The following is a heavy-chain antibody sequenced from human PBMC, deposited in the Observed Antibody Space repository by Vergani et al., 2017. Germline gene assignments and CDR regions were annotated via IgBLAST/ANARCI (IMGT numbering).Heavy chain of an antibody. CDR2: IKSKTDGGTT. CDR3: ARARAVAGLDY. Sequence: EVQLVESGGGLVKPGGSLRLSCAASGFTFSNAWMSWVRQAPGKGLEWVGRIKSKTDGGTTDYAASVKGRFTISSDDSKNTLYLQMNSLRAEDTDVYYCARARAVAGLDYWGQGTLVTVSS. CDR1: GFTFSNAW. D-gene: IGHD6-19*01. J-gene: IGHJ4*02. V-gene: IGHV3-15*01.